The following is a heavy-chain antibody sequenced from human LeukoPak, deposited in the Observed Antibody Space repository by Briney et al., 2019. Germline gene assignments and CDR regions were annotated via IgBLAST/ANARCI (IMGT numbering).Heavy chain of an antibody. CDR1: GYTFTSYD. Sequence: ASVKVSCKASGYTFTSYDINWVRQATGQGLEWMGWMNPNSGNTGYAQKFQGRVTITTDESTSTAYMELSSLRSEDTAVYYCAVPVTTTTAADYWGQGTLVTVSS. D-gene: IGHD4-17*01. J-gene: IGHJ4*02. CDR3: AVPVTTTTAADY. CDR2: MNPNSGNT. V-gene: IGHV1-8*03.